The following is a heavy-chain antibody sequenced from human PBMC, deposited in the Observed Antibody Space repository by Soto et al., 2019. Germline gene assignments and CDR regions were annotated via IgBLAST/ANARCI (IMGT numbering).Heavy chain of an antibody. CDR1: GFTFSASA. J-gene: IGHJ4*02. Sequence: GGSLRLSCAASGFTFSASAMHWVRQASGRGLEWVGRIRSKPNNYATAYAASVEGRFTISRDDSKNTAYLQMNSLKTEDTAVYYCTRHLTDCWGQGTLVTVSS. CDR2: IRSKPNNYAT. CDR3: TRHLTDC. V-gene: IGHV3-73*01.